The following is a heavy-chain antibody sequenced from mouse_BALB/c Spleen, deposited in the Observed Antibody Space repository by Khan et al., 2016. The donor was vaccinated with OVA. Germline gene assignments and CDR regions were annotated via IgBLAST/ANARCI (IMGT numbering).Heavy chain of an antibody. D-gene: IGHD1-3*01. J-gene: IGHJ2*01. CDR3: ARLEDI. CDR2: IWAGRRT. Sequence: QVQLKQSGPGLVAPSQSLSITCNVSGYSLTSYGVHWVRQPPGKGLVWLGVIWAGRRTNYNSAPMSRLGISKDNSKSQVFLKMNSRQTDDTAMYYCARLEDIWGQGTTLTVSS. V-gene: IGHV2-9*02. CDR1: GYSLTSYG.